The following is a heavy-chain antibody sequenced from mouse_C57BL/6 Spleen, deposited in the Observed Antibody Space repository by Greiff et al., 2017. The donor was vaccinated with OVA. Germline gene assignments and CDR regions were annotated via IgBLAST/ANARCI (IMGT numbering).Heavy chain of an antibody. J-gene: IGHJ4*01. V-gene: IGHV5-6*01. CDR3: ARHDYDGRYAMDY. CDR1: GFTFSSYG. D-gene: IGHD2-4*01. CDR2: ISSGGSYT. Sequence: EVHLVESGGDLVKPGGSLKLSCAASGFTFSSYGMSWVRQTPDKRLEWVATISSGGSYTYYPDSVKGRFTSSRDNAKNTLYLQMSSLKSEDTAMYYCARHDYDGRYAMDYWGQGTSVTVSS.